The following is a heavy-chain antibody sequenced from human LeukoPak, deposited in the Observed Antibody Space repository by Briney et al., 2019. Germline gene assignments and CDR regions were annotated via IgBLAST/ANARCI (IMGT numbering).Heavy chain of an antibody. D-gene: IGHD1-26*01. V-gene: IGHV3-23*01. J-gene: IGHJ4*02. CDR3: AKESTGSSPYY. CDR2: ITGSGDDA. CDR1: GFTFSNYG. Sequence: PGGSLCPACAASGFTFSNYGISWLRQAPGKGLEWVSAITGSGDDAYYADSVHGRFTMSRDNSKSTLYLQMNSLRVEDTALYYCAKESTGSSPYYWGEGTLVTVSS.